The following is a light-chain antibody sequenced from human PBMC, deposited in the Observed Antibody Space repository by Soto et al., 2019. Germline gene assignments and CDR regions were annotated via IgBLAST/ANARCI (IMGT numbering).Light chain of an antibody. Sequence: QTVVTQESSFSVSPGGTVTLTCGLISGSVSTAHNPNWYQQTPGQAPRTLIYSTTTRSSGVPDRFSGSILGNKAALTITGAQAVDESDYYCALFMGNGISVFGTGTKVTVL. CDR3: ALFMGNGISV. CDR2: STT. J-gene: IGLJ1*01. CDR1: SGSVSTAHN. V-gene: IGLV8-61*01.